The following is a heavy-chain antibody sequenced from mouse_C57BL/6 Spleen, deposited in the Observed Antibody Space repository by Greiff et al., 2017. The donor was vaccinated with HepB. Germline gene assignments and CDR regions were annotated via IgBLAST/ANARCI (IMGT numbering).Heavy chain of an antibody. CDR3: AKRAVVAKYYAMDY. CDR1: GFTFSDYG. V-gene: IGHV5-17*01. CDR2: ISSGSSTI. J-gene: IGHJ4*01. Sequence: EVKLVESGGGLVKPGGSLKLSCAASGFTFSDYGMHWVRQAPEKGLEWVAYISSGSSTIYYAATVKGRFTISRDNAKNTLFLQMTSLRSEDTAMYYCAKRAVVAKYYAMDYWGQGTSVTVSS. D-gene: IGHD1-1*01.